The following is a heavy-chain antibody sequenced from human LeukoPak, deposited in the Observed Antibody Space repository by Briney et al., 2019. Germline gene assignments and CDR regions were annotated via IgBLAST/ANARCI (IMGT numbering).Heavy chain of an antibody. CDR1: GGSISSYY. J-gene: IGHJ4*02. Sequence: SETLSLTCTVSGGSISSYYWSWIRQPPGKGLEWIGYIYTSGSTKYNPSLKSRGTMSLDTSKNQFSLKLSSVTAADTAIYYCARLSGCSINSSSAVFDYWGLGTLVTVSS. CDR2: IYTSGST. CDR3: ARLSGCSINSSSAVFDY. V-gene: IGHV4-4*09. D-gene: IGHD2-2*01.